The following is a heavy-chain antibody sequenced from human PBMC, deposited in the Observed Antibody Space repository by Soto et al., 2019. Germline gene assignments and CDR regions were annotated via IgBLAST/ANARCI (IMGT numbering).Heavy chain of an antibody. CDR2: IYPGDSDI. CDR1: GYNFNRYW. Sequence: PGESLKISCKGSGYNFNRYWIGWVRQMPGKGLEWMGVIYPGDSDIRYSPSLQGQVTISADKSSSAAYLQWSSLQASDPPTFYCARSLLNVTYEAFDIWGQGTMVTVSS. D-gene: IGHD2-15*01. J-gene: IGHJ3*02. V-gene: IGHV5-51*01. CDR3: ARSLLNVTYEAFDI.